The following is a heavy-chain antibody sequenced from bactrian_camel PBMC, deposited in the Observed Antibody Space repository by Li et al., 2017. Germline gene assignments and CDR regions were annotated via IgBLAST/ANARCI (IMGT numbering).Heavy chain of an antibody. V-gene: IGHV3S40*01. CDR1: GFTFSIYG. D-gene: IGHD5*01. CDR3: ATDETYGLGKH. CDR2: ISSGGGLI. Sequence: VQLVESGGGLVQPGGSLRLSCSASGFTFSIYGMSWVRQAPGKGLEWVSSISSGGGLIYYADSVKGRFAISRDNAKNTLYLQLNSLKTEDTAMYYCATDETYGLGKHWGQGTQVTVS. J-gene: IGHJ4*01.